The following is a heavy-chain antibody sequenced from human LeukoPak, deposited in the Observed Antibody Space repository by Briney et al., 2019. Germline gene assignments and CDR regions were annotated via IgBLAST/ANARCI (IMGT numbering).Heavy chain of an antibody. J-gene: IGHJ1*01. CDR2: INHSGST. CDR3: ASRSGYYDGYFQH. D-gene: IGHD3-22*01. V-gene: IGHV4-34*01. CDR1: GGSFSGYY. Sequence: SETLSLTCAVYGGSFSGYYWSWIRQPPGKGLEWIGEINHSGSTNYNPSLKSRVTISVDTSKNQFSLRLSSVTAADTAVYYCASRSGYYDGYFQHWGQGTLVTVSS.